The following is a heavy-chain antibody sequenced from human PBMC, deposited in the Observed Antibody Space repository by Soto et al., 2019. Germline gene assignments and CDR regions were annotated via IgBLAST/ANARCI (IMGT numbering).Heavy chain of an antibody. CDR1: GGSISSGGYS. D-gene: IGHD3-10*01. Sequence: SETLSLTCAVSGGSISSGGYSWSWIRQPPEKGLEWIGYIYHSGNTYYSPSLKSRVTISIDRSRNHFSLKLNSLTAADTAVYYCARFRGVIYGFDPWGQGTLVTVSS. CDR3: ARFRGVIYGFDP. J-gene: IGHJ5*02. V-gene: IGHV4-30-2*01. CDR2: IYHSGNT.